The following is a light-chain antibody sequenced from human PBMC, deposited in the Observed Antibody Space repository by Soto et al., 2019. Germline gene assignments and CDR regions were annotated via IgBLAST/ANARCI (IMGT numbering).Light chain of an antibody. CDR2: LNS. J-gene: IGLJ1*01. CDR3: QVWDSSSDHRRV. V-gene: IGLV1-47*02. CDR1: NSNIGNYY. Sequence: QAVVTQPPSASGTPGQTVSISCSGSNSNIGNYYFSWYLQLPGTAPQLLIYLNSQRPSGVPDRISGSKSGTSASLAISGLRSEDEADYYCQVWDSSSDHRRVFGTGTKLTVL.